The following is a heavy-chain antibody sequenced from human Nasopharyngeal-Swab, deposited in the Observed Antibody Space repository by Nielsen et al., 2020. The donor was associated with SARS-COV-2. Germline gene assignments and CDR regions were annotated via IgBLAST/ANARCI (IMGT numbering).Heavy chain of an antibody. CDR2: INHSGST. J-gene: IGHJ6*02. CDR1: GGSFSGYY. D-gene: IGHD2-15*01. V-gene: IGHV4-34*01. CDR3: ARDLHCSGGSCYSYGMDV. Sequence: SETLSLTCAVYGGSFSGYYWSWIRQPPGKGLEWIGEINHSGSTNYNPTLKSRVTISVDTSKNQFSLKLSSVTAADTAVYYCARDLHCSGGSCYSYGMDVWGQGTTVTVSS.